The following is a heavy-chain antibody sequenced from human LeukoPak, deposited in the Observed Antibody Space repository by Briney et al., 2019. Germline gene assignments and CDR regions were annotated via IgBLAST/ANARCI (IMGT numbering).Heavy chain of an antibody. CDR3: AGGVGRLQSGAFDY. J-gene: IGHJ4*02. CDR2: IYYSGST. D-gene: IGHD5-24*01. Sequence: TSETLSLTCTVSGGSISSHYWSWIRQPPGKGLEWIGYIYYSGSTNYNPSLKSRVTISVDTSKNQFSLKLSSVTAADTAVYYCAGGVGRLQSGAFDYWGQGTLVTVSS. CDR1: GGSISSHY. V-gene: IGHV4-59*11.